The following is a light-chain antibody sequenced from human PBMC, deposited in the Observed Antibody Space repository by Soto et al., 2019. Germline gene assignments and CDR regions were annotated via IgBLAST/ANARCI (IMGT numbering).Light chain of an antibody. V-gene: IGLV7-43*01. Sequence: QAVVTQEPSLTVSPGGTVTLTCASSTGAVTSGNHPNWFQQKPGNVPRALIYNTKNKSYWTPARFSGSLFGGKAALTLSGVQPEDEAECYCLLYDGGAVIFGGGTKVTVL. CDR2: NTK. CDR1: TGAVTSGNH. CDR3: LLYDGGAVI. J-gene: IGLJ2*01.